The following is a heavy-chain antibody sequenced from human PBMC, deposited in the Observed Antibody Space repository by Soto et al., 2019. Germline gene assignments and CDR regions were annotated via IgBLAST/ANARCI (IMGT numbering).Heavy chain of an antibody. Sequence: EVQLVESGGGLVEPGGSLRLSCAASGFTFSDHYMDWVRQAPGKGLEWIGRVRNKANSYTTEYAASVRGRFTGSRDDSKNSRYLQMNSLKTEDTATYYSVRNLASGGTYSFDYWGQGTLVTVSS. CDR1: GFTFSDHY. J-gene: IGHJ4*02. CDR3: VRNLASGGTYSFDY. V-gene: IGHV3-72*01. D-gene: IGHD2-15*01. CDR2: VRNKANSYTT.